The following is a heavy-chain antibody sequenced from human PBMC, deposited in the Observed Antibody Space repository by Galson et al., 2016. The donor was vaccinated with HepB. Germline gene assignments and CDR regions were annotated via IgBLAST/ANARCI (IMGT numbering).Heavy chain of an antibody. Sequence: SLRLSCAASGLSFSGFWMSWVRQAPGKGLEWVANIKSDGSERSYVDSVKGRFTISRDNAENSLYLQMNSLRDEDTAVYYCARDRRGSRGWYYFGFWGQGILVTVSS. D-gene: IGHD6-19*01. CDR3: ARDRRGSRGWYYFGF. J-gene: IGHJ4*02. CDR1: GLSFSGFW. V-gene: IGHV3-7*01. CDR2: IKSDGSER.